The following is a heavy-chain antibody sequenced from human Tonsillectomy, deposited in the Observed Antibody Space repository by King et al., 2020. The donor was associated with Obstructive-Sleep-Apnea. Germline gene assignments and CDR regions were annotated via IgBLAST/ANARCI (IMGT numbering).Heavy chain of an antibody. V-gene: IGHV5-51*01. CDR3: ARIVHSNNSRWFDP. D-gene: IGHD4-11*01. Sequence: QLVQSGTEVKKAGESLKISCEASGYNFNKYWIGWVRQMAGKGLESMGIIYPGDSDTRYSPSFRGQVTISADGSISTTYLQWGSLKASDTAMYFCARIVHSNNSRWFDPWGQGTLVTVSS. CDR1: GYNFNKYW. J-gene: IGHJ5*02. CDR2: IYPGDSDT.